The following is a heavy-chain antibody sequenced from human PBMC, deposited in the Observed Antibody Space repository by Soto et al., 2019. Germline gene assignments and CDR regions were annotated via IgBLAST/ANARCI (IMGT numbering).Heavy chain of an antibody. CDR2: ISAGSSNI. V-gene: IGHV3-21*01. D-gene: IGHD6-6*01. CDR1: GFTFRTYY. CDR3: ARQYPSSSRHFDH. J-gene: IGHJ4*02. Sequence: EVELVESGGGLVKPGGSLTLSCAASGFTFRTYYMIWVRQAPVKGLEWVSSISAGSSNIYYAPSVKGRFTISRDNAKNSLYLQINSLRAEDTAVYYCARQYPSSSRHFDHWGQGTLVTVSS.